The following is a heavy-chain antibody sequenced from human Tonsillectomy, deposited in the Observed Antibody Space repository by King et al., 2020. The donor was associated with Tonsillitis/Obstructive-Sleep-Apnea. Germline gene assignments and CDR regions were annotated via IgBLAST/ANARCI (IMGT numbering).Heavy chain of an antibody. J-gene: IGHJ6*03. D-gene: IGHD2-21*01. V-gene: IGHV4-59*08. CDR2: IXYSGSX. Sequence: VQLQESGPGLVKPSETLSLTCTVSGGSISSYYWSWIRQPPGKGLEWIGYIXYSGSXNYNPSLKSRVTISVDTXKNQFSLKLSSVTAADTAVYYCARHRGYCGGDCYPYYYYYMDVWGKGTTVTVSS. CDR3: ARHRGYCGGDCYPYYYYYMDV. CDR1: GGSISSYY.